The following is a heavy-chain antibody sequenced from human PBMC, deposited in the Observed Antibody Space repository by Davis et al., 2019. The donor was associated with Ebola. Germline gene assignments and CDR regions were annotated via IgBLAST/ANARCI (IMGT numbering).Heavy chain of an antibody. V-gene: IGHV3-9*01. Sequence: PGGSLRLSCAASGFTFDDYAMHWVRQAPGKGLEWVSGISWNSGSIGYADSVKGRFTISRDNAKNSLYLQMNSLRAEDTAVYYCARRFGSGSYYYYGMDVWGQGTTVTVSS. CDR2: ISWNSGSI. CDR3: ARRFGSGSYYYYGMDV. CDR1: GFTFDDYA. D-gene: IGHD3-10*01. J-gene: IGHJ6*02.